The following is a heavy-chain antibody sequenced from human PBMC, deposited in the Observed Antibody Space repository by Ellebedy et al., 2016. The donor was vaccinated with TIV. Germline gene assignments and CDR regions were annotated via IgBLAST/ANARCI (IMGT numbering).Heavy chain of an antibody. CDR3: AKGAKYYYATRGSHAFDI. V-gene: IGHV3-30*18. J-gene: IGHJ3*02. Sequence: PGGSLRLSCAASGFPLRSYGMHWVRQAPGKGLEWVAVISYDGSNEYYADSVKGRFTISRDNSKKTLYLQMNSLRAEDTAVYYCAKGAKYYYATRGSHAFDIWGQGTMVTVSS. CDR2: ISYDGSNE. CDR1: GFPLRSYG. D-gene: IGHD3-22*01.